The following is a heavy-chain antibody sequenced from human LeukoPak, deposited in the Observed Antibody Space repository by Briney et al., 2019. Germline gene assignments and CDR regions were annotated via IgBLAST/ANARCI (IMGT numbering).Heavy chain of an antibody. CDR1: GFTFSRYW. V-gene: IGHV3-7*01. CDR3: ARDPSMFGVVIKGLTEADRGY. Sequence: GGSLRLSCAASGFTFSRYWMSWVRQAPGKGLEWVANIKQDGSEKYFVDSVKGRFTISRDNAKNSLYLQMNSLRAEDTAVYYCARDPSMFGVVIKGLTEADRGYWGQGTRVTVSS. J-gene: IGHJ4*02. D-gene: IGHD3-3*01. CDR2: IKQDGSEK.